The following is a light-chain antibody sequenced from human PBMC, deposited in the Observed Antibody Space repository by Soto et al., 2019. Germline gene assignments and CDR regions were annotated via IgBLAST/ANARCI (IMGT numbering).Light chain of an antibody. J-gene: IGKJ4*01. Sequence: EIVMTQSPATLSVSPGHGATLSCSARQSISSNLAWYQQKPGQAPRLLIYGASTRATDIPARLSGSGSGTEFTLSISSLEVEDFAVYYCQQYNNWPPLTFGGGTKVEIK. CDR2: GAS. CDR1: QSISSN. V-gene: IGKV3-15*01. CDR3: QQYNNWPPLT.